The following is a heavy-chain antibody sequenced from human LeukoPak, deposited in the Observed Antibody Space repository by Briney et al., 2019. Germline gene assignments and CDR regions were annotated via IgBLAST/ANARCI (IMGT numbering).Heavy chain of an antibody. CDR3: ASMGIGYYDSSGSNLAFDI. Sequence: GGSLRLSCAASGFTVSSNYMSWVRQAPGKGLEWVSVIYSGGSTYYADSVKGRFTISRDNSKNTLYLQMNSLRAEDTAVYYCASMGIGYYDSSGSNLAFDIWGQGTMVTVSS. D-gene: IGHD3-22*01. CDR1: GFTVSSNY. J-gene: IGHJ3*02. V-gene: IGHV3-66*01. CDR2: IYSGGST.